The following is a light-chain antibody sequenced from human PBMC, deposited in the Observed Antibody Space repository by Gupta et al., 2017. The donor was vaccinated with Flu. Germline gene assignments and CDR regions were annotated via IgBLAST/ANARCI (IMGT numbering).Light chain of an antibody. CDR1: QTVLYSSNNKNY. CDR3: QQYYGTPFT. J-gene: IGKJ3*01. Sequence: DIVMTQSPDSLAVSLGERGTINCKSSQTVLYSSNNKNYLAWYQQKPGQPPNLLINWASTRESGVPDRFSGSGSGTDFTLTISSLQAEDVAVYYCQQYYGTPFTFGPGTKVDIK. CDR2: WAS. V-gene: IGKV4-1*01.